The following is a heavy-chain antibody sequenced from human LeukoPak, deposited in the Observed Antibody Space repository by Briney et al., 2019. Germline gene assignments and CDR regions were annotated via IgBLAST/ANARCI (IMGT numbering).Heavy chain of an antibody. V-gene: IGHV3-48*01. J-gene: IGHJ3*02. CDR2: ISSSSSTI. CDR3: ARDRGDIVVVPAYAFDI. D-gene: IGHD2-2*01. Sequence: GGPLRLSCAASGFTFSSYSMNWVRQAPGKGLEWVSYISSSSSTIYYADSVKGRFTISRDNAKNSLYLQMNSLRAEDTAVYYCARDRGDIVVVPAYAFDIWGQGTMVTVSS. CDR1: GFTFSSYS.